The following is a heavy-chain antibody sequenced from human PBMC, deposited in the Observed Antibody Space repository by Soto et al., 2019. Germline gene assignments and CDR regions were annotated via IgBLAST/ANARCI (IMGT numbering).Heavy chain of an antibody. CDR3: ARESHDILTGPPWVWYFDL. CDR1: GGSFSGYY. CDR2: INDRGSI. J-gene: IGHJ2*01. Sequence: QVQLQQWGAGPLRPLETLSLTCGVSGGSFSGYYWAWIRQSPGKGREWIGEINDRGSINYNPSLTSRVSISVAPSTNPYSLNLRSVPAADTAVYDCARESHDILTGPPWVWYFDLWGRGTLVTVSS. V-gene: IGHV4-34*01. D-gene: IGHD3-9*01.